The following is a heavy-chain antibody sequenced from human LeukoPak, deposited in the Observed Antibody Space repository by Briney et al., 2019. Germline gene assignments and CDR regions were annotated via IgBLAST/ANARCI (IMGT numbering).Heavy chain of an antibody. Sequence: GESLKISCKGSGFSFTTYGIGWVRPTPGKGLEWMGIIYLGDSDTRYSPPFQGQVTISGDKSINTAYVHWSNLKASDTAMYYCARRACSGDSCFDYWGQGTLVTVSS. J-gene: IGHJ4*02. D-gene: IGHD2-15*01. V-gene: IGHV5-51*01. CDR1: GFSFTTYG. CDR3: ARRACSGDSCFDY. CDR2: IYLGDSDT.